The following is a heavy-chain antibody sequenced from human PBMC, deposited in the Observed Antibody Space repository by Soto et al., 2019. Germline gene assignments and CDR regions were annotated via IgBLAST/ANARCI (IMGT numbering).Heavy chain of an antibody. V-gene: IGHV1-69*04. D-gene: IGHD5-12*01. CDR1: GGTFSSYT. CDR3: ARDHRGYDSGGYYYYYMDV. CDR2: IIPILGIA. J-gene: IGHJ6*03. Sequence: ASVKVSCKASGGTFSSYTISWVRQAPGQGLEWMGRIIPILGIANYAQKFQGRVTITADKSTSTAYMELSSLRSEDTAVYYCARDHRGYDSGGYYYYYMDVWGKGTTVTVSS.